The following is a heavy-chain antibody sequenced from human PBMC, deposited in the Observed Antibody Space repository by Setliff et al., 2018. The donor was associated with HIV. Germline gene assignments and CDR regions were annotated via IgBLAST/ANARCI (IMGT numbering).Heavy chain of an antibody. CDR2: IRSKAYGGTT. D-gene: IGHD3-3*01. CDR3: TRDQPRYYNFWSGHP. V-gene: IGHV3-49*04. J-gene: IGHJ5*02. Sequence: GGSLRLSCTASGFIFGDYTMSWVRQAPGKGLEWVSFIRSKAYGGTTEYAASVKGRFTISRDDSKSIAYLQMNSLKTEDTAVYYCTRDQPRYYNFWSGHPWGQGTLVTVSS. CDR1: GFIFGDYT.